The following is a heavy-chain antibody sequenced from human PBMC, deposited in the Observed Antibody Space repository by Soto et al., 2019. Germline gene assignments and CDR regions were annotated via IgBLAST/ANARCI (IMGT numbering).Heavy chain of an antibody. CDR3: ASLWCGETNPKFVGMDV. Sequence: PSETLSLTCAVSGGSISSGGYSWSWIRQPPGKGLEWIGYIYHSGRTYYNPSLKSRVTISVDRSKNQLSLKLSSVTAADTAVYYCASLWCGETNPKFVGMDVWGQGTTITVS. CDR2: IYHSGRT. V-gene: IGHV4-30-2*01. CDR1: GGSISSGGYS. J-gene: IGHJ6*02. D-gene: IGHD3-10*01.